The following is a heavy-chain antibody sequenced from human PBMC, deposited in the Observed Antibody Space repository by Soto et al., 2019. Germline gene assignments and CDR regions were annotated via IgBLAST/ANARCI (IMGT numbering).Heavy chain of an antibody. J-gene: IGHJ6*02. CDR3: ARDIPRFGDNYYYGMDV. CDR2: IWYDGSNK. V-gene: IGHV3-33*01. D-gene: IGHD3-10*01. Sequence: GGSLSLSSASSGFTFSSYAMHWVRQAPGKGLEWVAVIWYDGSNKYYADSVKGRFTISRDNSKNTLYLQMNSLRAEDTAVYYCARDIPRFGDNYYYGMDVWGQGTTVTVSS. CDR1: GFTFSSYA.